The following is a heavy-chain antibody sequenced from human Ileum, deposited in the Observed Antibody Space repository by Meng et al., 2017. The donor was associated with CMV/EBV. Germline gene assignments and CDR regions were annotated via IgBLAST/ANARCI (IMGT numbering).Heavy chain of an antibody. J-gene: IGHJ4*02. D-gene: IGHD5-24*01. CDR2: INTNTGNP. V-gene: IGHV7-4-1*02. Sequence: KTSGYSVITYGINWVRQAPGQRLEWMGWINTNTGNPTYAQDFTGRFVFSLDTSVSTTYLQINSLRTEDSAVYYCTRGDGDHSSKFDYWGQGTLVTVSS. CDR3: TRGDGDHSSKFDY. CDR1: GYSVITYG.